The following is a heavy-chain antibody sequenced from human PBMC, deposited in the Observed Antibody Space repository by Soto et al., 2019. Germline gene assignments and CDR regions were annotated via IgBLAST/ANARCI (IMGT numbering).Heavy chain of an antibody. CDR2: IGAAGDT. D-gene: IGHD5-12*01. CDR3: ARDSGYDLTQPGMDV. V-gene: IGHV3-13*01. CDR1: GFTFNNYD. J-gene: IGHJ6*02. Sequence: VGSLRLSYGASGFTFNNYDMHWVRQATGKGLEWVAVIGAAGDTHYPGSVKGRFTISRENGKNSVYLQMNSLRAGDTAIYYCARDSGYDLTQPGMDVWGQGTTVTVSS.